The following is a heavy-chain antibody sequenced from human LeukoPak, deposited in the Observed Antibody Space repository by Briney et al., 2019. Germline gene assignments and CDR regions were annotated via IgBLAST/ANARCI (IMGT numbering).Heavy chain of an antibody. D-gene: IGHD1-26*01. V-gene: IGHV3-11*01. CDR2: ISGTGNNK. CDR3: GRDYSESEYFFDF. Sequence: GSLRLSCVTSGFTFRHYYMTWIRQAPGKGLEWVSYISGTGNNKYYADSVKGRFTISRDNAQNSLYLQMSSLRAEDTAMYYCGRDYSESEYFFDFWGQGSLVAVSS. CDR1: GFTFRHYY. J-gene: IGHJ4*02.